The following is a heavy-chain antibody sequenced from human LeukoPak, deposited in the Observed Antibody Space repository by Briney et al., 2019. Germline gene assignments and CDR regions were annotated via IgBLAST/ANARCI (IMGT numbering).Heavy chain of an antibody. Sequence: PGGSLRLSCAASGFTFSSYWMSWVRQAPGKGLEWVANIKQDGSEKYYVDSVKGRFTISRDNAKNSLYLQMNSLRAEDTAVYYCARDLGSSWWELLDAFDIWGQGTMVTVSS. CDR2: IKQDGSEK. J-gene: IGHJ3*02. V-gene: IGHV3-7*01. D-gene: IGHD1-26*01. CDR3: ARDLGSSWWELLDAFDI. CDR1: GFTFSSYW.